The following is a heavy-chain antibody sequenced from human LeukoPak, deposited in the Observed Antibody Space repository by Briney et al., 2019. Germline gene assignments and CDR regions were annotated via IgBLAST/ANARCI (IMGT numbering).Heavy chain of an antibody. D-gene: IGHD6-19*01. CDR3: ARDRVAGPGDWFDP. CDR1: GYTFTGYY. Sequence: ASVKVSCKASGYTFTGYYMHWVRQAPGQGLEWMGWINLNSGGTNYAQKFQGRVTMTRDTSISTAYMELSRLRSDDTAVYYCARDRVAGPGDWFDPWGQGTLVTVSS. V-gene: IGHV1-2*02. CDR2: INLNSGGT. J-gene: IGHJ5*02.